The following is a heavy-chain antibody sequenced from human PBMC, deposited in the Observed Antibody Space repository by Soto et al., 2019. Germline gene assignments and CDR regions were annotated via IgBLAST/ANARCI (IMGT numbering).Heavy chain of an antibody. J-gene: IGHJ6*03. CDR3: AGGDCVGGTCYSLAGSFYYYMDV. V-gene: IGHV3-74*02. CDR2: INSDGSVS. D-gene: IGHD2-15*01. CDR1: GFTFSNYW. Sequence: EVQLVESGGGLVQPGGSLRLSCAASGFTFSNYWMYWVRQAPGKGLEWVSRINSDGSVSSYADSVKGRLTISRDNVKNTLYLHMDSLRDEDAAVYYCAGGDCVGGTCYSLAGSFYYYMDVWGKGTTVTVFS.